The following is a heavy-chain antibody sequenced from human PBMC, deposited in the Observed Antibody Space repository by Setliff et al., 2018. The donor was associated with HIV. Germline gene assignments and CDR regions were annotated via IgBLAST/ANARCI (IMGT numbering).Heavy chain of an antibody. CDR2: IGPTGDVT. Sequence: ASVKVSCKASGYTFNSYGINWVRQAPGQGLEWMGLIGPTGDVTIYAQNFQGRVTVTRDTSTSTVYMDLSSLRFEDTAVYYCAREFPGGTYGFDYWGQGTLVTVSS. J-gene: IGHJ4*02. CDR3: AREFPGGTYGFDY. CDR1: GYTFNSYG. D-gene: IGHD1-26*01. V-gene: IGHV1-46*02.